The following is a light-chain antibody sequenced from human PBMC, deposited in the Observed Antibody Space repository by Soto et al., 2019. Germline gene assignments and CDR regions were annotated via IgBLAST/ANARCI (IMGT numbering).Light chain of an antibody. CDR1: SSDVVTYNL. CDR3: YSFAGSTTFSYV. J-gene: IGLJ1*01. CDR2: EGT. Sequence: QSALTQPASVSGSPGQSISISCTGTSSDVVTYNLVSWYQQHPGKAPTVLIYEGTKRPSGVSNRFSGSKSGNTASLTISGLQTEDEADYYCYSFAGSTTFSYVFGPGTKVTVI. V-gene: IGLV2-23*03.